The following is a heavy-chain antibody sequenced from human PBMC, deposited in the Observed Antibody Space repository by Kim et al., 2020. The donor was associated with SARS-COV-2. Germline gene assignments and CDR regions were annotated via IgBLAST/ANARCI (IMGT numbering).Heavy chain of an antibody. J-gene: IGHJ5*02. Sequence: ASVKVSCKASGYTFTGYYMHWVRQAPGQGLEWMGWINPNSGGTNYAQKFQGRVTMTRDTSISTAYMELSRLRSDDTAVYYCARDQEWGAMVARCWFDPWGQGALVTVSS. CDR2: INPNSGGT. CDR1: GYTFTGYY. V-gene: IGHV1-2*02. D-gene: IGHD5-18*01. CDR3: ARDQEWGAMVARCWFDP.